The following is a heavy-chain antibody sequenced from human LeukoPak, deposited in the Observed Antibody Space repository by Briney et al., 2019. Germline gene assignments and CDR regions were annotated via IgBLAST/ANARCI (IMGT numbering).Heavy chain of an antibody. V-gene: IGHV3-64D*06. CDR3: VKGPIAAAGLN. CDR2: ISSDGGST. Sequence: GGSLRLSCSASGFTFSSYAMHWVRQAPGKGLECVSAISSDGGSTYYADSVKGRFNISRDNSKNTLYLQMSSLRAEDTAVYYCVKGPIAAAGLNWGQGTLVTVSS. D-gene: IGHD6-13*01. CDR1: GFTFSSYA. J-gene: IGHJ4*02.